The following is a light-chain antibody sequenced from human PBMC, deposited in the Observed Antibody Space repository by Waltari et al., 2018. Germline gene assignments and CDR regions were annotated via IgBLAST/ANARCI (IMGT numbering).Light chain of an antibody. Sequence: DIQMTQSPSSVSASVGDPVTITCRASQDISNQLTWYQQKPVKAPKFLIYDASTLESGVPSRFSGSGSGTDFTLTVRSLQPEDFATYYCQETNTFPITFGQGTRLEIK. V-gene: IGKV1D-12*01. J-gene: IGKJ5*01. CDR2: DAS. CDR1: QDISNQ. CDR3: QETNTFPIT.